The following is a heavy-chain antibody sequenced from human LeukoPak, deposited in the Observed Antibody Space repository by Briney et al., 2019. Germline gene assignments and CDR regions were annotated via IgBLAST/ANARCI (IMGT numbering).Heavy chain of an antibody. V-gene: IGHV3-53*01. CDR3: AKHTALYDVHGDFAWFDP. D-gene: IGHD4-17*01. CDR2: IQIGGST. CDR1: GFTVSSNY. Sequence: GGSLRLSCAASGFTVSSNYMSWVRQAPGKGLKWVSVIQIGGSTYYAESVRGRFTISRDNSKNTLSLQMNSLRPEDTAVYYCAKHTALYDVHGDFAWFDPWGQGTLVTVTS. J-gene: IGHJ5*02.